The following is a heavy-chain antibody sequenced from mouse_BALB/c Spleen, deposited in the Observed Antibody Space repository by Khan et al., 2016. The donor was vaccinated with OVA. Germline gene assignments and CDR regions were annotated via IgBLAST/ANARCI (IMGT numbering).Heavy chain of an antibody. D-gene: IGHD1-1*01. J-gene: IGHJ2*01. CDR2: INPHIGET. CDR3: ARKNGSDFDY. V-gene: IGHV1-20*02. Sequence: EVQLKESGPELVKPGASVKISCKASGYSFTGYFMNWVMQSHGKSLEWIGRINPHIGETLYNQKFKGKATLTVDKSSRTAHMELRSLASEDSAVYYCARKNGSDFDYWGQGTTLTVSS. CDR1: GYSFTGYF.